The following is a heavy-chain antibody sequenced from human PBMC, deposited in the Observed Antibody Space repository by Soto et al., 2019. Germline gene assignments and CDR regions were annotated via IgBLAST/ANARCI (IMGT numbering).Heavy chain of an antibody. CDR1: GGSISSSSYY. D-gene: IGHD2-21*02. J-gene: IGHJ4*02. CDR2: IYYSGST. CDR3: ARSAYCGGDCYHYFDY. Sequence: QLQLQESGPGLVKPSETLSLTCTVSGGSISSSSYYWGWIRQPPGKGLEWIGSIYYSGSTYYNPSLKRRVTTSVYTSKNQFALKLSSVSAADTAVYYCARSAYCGGDCYHYFDYWGQGTLVTVSS. V-gene: IGHV4-39*01.